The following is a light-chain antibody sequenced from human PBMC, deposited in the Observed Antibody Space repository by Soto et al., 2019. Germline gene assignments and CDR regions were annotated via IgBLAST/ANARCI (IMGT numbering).Light chain of an antibody. CDR3: QQYGISPRT. CDR2: GAS. J-gene: IGKJ1*01. V-gene: IGKV3-20*01. Sequence: EIVLTQSPGTLSLSPGERATLSCRASQSVSSGCLAWFQQKPGQAPRLLIYGASSRATGIPDRFSDSGSGTDFTLTISRLEPEDFAVYYCQQYGISPRTFGQGTRVEIK. CDR1: QSVSSGC.